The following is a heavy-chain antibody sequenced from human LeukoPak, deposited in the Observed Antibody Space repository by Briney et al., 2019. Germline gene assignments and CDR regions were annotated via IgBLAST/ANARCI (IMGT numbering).Heavy chain of an antibody. CDR3: TREPWGAKGAAWGMDV. J-gene: IGHJ6*02. CDR1: GFTVSSDH. Sequence: GGSLRLSCAASGFTVSSDHMNWVRQAPGKGLGWVSVIQSGGTTYYADSVKGRFTISRDISKNTLYLQMDSLRAEDTAVYYCTREPWGAKGAAWGMDVWGQGTTVTVSS. CDR2: IQSGGTT. D-gene: IGHD1-26*01. V-gene: IGHV3-53*01.